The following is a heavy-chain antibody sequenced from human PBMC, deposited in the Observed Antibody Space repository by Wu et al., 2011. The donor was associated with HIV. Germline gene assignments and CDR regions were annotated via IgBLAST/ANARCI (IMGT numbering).Heavy chain of an antibody. D-gene: IGHD2-15*01. Sequence: QVQLVQSGAEVKKPGSSVKVSCKASGGTFSSYAISWVRQAPGQGLEWMGRIIPIFGTANYAQKFQGRVTITADESTSTAYMELSSLRSEDTAVYYCARAVCSGGSCYPRCFDVWAKGQWSPSL. CDR2: IIPIFGTA. CDR1: GGTFSSYA. CDR3: ARAVCSGGSCYPRCFDV. V-gene: IGHV1-69*18. J-gene: IGHJ3*01.